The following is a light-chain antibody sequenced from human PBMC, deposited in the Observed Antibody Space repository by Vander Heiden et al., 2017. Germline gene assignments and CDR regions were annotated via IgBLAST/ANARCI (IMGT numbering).Light chain of an antibody. CDR3: QQEGSSPKT. J-gene: IGKJ1*01. Sequence: ENVLTQSPGTLSLSQGERATLSCRASHYVRSSFLVWYQQKPGQAPRLLIYGSSTRATSIPDRFSGSGSGTDFTLTITRLEPEDFAVYYCQQEGSSPKTFGQGTKVEI. CDR2: GSS. CDR1: HYVRSSF. V-gene: IGKV3-20*01.